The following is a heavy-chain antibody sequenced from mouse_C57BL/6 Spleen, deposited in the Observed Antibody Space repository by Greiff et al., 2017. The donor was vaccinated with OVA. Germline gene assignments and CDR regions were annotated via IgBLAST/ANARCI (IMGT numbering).Heavy chain of an antibody. V-gene: IGHV5-4*01. Sequence: DVKLVESGGGLVKPGGSLKLSCAASGFTFSSYAMSWVRQTPEKRLEWVATISDGGSYTYYPDNVKGRFTLSRDNAKKNLYLQMIHLKSEDTAMYYCAREYDYDWDGYFDYWGQGTTLTVSS. CDR2: ISDGGSYT. CDR3: AREYDYDWDGYFDY. CDR1: GFTFSSYA. J-gene: IGHJ2*01. D-gene: IGHD2-4*01.